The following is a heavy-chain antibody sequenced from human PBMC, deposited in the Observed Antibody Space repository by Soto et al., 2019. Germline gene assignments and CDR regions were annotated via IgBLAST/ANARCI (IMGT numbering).Heavy chain of an antibody. J-gene: IGHJ5*02. CDR1: GYTFTSYG. CDR2: INAYNGNT. Sequence: QVQLVQSGAEVMKPGASVKVSCKASGYTFTSYGISWVRQAPGQGLEWMGWINAYNGNTNYAQKLQGRVTMTTDKSTSTAYMEQRSLRSDDTAVYYYARVLPPFDPWGQGTLVTVSS. CDR3: ARVLPPFDP. V-gene: IGHV1-18*01.